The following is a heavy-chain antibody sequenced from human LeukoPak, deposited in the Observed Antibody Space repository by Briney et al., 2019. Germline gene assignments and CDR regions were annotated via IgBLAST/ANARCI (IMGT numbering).Heavy chain of an antibody. CDR3: ARAVEMAPRGYYMDA. CDR2: INHSGST. D-gene: IGHD5-24*01. Sequence: SETLSLTCAVYGGSFSGYYWSWIRQPPGKGLEWIGEINHSGSTNYNPSLKSRVTISVDTSKNQFSLKLSSVTAADTAVYYCARAVEMAPRGYYMDAWGKGTTVTVSS. CDR1: GGSFSGYY. J-gene: IGHJ6*03. V-gene: IGHV4-34*01.